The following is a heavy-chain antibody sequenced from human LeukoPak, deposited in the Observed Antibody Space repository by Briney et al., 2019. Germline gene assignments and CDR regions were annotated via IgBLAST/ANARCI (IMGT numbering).Heavy chain of an antibody. CDR1: GLTFSSYS. CDR2: LSSSGTFI. J-gene: IGHJ4*02. V-gene: IGHV3-48*02. Sequence: PGGSLRLSCAASGLTFSSYSMNWVRQAPGKGLEWVSYLSSSGTFIYYADSVKGRFTISRDNAKNSLYLQMSSLRDEDTAVYFCALKGPDYWGQGTLVTVSS. CDR3: ALKGPDY.